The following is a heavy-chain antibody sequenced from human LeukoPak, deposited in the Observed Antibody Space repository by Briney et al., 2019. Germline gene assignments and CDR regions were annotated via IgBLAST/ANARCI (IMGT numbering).Heavy chain of an antibody. CDR1: GFTFSSSG. D-gene: IGHD6-19*01. CDR2: IHYDGSTK. CDR3: AKRYGSSGWYYFDY. V-gene: IGHV3-30*02. J-gene: IGHJ4*02. Sequence: WGSLRLSGAASGFTFSSSGMHWVRQAPGKGLEWVAFIHYDGSTKYYTDSVKGRFTISRDNSKNTLYLQMNSLRAEDTALYYCAKRYGSSGWYYFDYWGQGSLVTVSS.